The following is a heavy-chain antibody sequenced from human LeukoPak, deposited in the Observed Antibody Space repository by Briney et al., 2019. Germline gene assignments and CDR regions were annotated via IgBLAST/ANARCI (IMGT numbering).Heavy chain of an antibody. CDR3: ASESWFEGTGWFDP. CDR2: ISSSSSYI. Sequence: GGSLRLSCAASGFTFSSYSMNWVRQAPGKGLEWVSSISSSSSYIYYADSVKGRFTISRDNAKNSLYLQMNSLRAEDTAVYYCASESWFEGTGWFDPWGQGTLVTVSS. J-gene: IGHJ5*02. D-gene: IGHD3-10*01. CDR1: GFTFSSYS. V-gene: IGHV3-21*01.